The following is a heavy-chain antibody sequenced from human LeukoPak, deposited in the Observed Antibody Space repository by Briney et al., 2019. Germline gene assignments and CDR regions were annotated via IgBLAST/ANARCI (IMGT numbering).Heavy chain of an antibody. CDR3: ARWIYYLIEY. CDR2: IFHSGST. J-gene: IGHJ4*02. CDR1: GYSISSGDY. Sequence: SETLSLTCAVSGYSISSGDYWGWIRQSPGKGLEWIGNIFHSGSTYHNPSLKSRVTISVDTSKNEFSLKLSSVTAADTAVYYCARWIYYLIEYWGQGTLVTVSS. V-gene: IGHV4-38-2*01. D-gene: IGHD3-10*01.